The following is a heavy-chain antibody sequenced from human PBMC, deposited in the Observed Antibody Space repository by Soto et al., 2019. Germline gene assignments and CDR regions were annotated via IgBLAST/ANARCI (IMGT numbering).Heavy chain of an antibody. V-gene: IGHV3-48*03. Sequence: GGSLRLSCAASGFTFSSYEMNWVRQAPGKGLEWVSYISSSGSTIYYADSVKGRFTISRDNSKNTLYLQMNSLRAEDTAVYYCASQLSGGSCYDYYYYGMDVWGQGTTVTVSS. CDR3: ASQLSGGSCYDYYYYGMDV. D-gene: IGHD2-15*01. J-gene: IGHJ6*02. CDR2: ISSSGSTI. CDR1: GFTFSSYE.